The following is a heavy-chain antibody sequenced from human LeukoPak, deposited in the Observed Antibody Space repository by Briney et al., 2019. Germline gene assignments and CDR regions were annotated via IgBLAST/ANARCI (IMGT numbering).Heavy chain of an antibody. V-gene: IGHV4-34*01. CDR3: ARGPNYGGNSKDFDY. J-gene: IGHJ4*02. Sequence: PSETLSLTCAVYGGSFSGYYWSWIRQPPGKGLEWIGEINHSGSTNYNPSLKSRVTISVDTSKNQFSLKLSPVTAADTAVYYCARGPNYGGNSKDFDYWGQGTLVTVSS. CDR1: GGSFSGYY. CDR2: INHSGST. D-gene: IGHD4-23*01.